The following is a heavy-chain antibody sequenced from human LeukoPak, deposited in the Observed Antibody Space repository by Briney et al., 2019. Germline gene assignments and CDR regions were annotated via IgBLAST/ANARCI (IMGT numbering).Heavy chain of an antibody. Sequence: SETLSLTCAVYGGSFSGYYWSWIRQPPGKGLEWIGEINHSGSTNYNPSLKSRVTISVDTSKNQFSLKLSSVTAADTAVCYCARERRRSSSSLNAFDIWGQGTMVTVSS. J-gene: IGHJ3*02. CDR2: INHSGST. D-gene: IGHD6-6*01. CDR1: GGSFSGYY. CDR3: ARERRRSSSSLNAFDI. V-gene: IGHV4-34*01.